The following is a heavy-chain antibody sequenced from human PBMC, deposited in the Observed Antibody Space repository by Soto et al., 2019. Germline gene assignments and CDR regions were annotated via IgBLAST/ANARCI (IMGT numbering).Heavy chain of an antibody. D-gene: IGHD3-9*01. Sequence: GGSLRLSCTASGFTFGDYAMSWFRQAPGKGLEWVGFIRSKFDGETIDYAAPVKGRFTISRDDSKNIVYLQMNSLNTEDTAVYYCATGLLRYYAYWGHGTLVTVSS. J-gene: IGHJ4*01. CDR2: IRSKFDGETI. V-gene: IGHV3-49*03. CDR1: GFTFGDYA. CDR3: ATGLLRYYAY.